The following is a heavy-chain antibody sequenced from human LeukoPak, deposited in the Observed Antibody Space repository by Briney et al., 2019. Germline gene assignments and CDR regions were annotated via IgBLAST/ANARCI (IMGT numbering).Heavy chain of an antibody. Sequence: ASVKVSCKASGGTFSSYAISRVRQAPGQGLEWMGRIIPILGIANYAQKFQGRVTITADKSTSTAYMELSSLRSEDTAVYYCARDSTVTTDFVWGQGTLVTVSS. CDR1: GGTFSSYA. D-gene: IGHD4-17*01. CDR3: ARDSTVTTDFV. J-gene: IGHJ4*02. V-gene: IGHV1-69*04. CDR2: IIPILGIA.